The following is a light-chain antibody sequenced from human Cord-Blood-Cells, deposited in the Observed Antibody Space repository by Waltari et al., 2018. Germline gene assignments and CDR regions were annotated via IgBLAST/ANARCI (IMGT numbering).Light chain of an antibody. Sequence: YELTQPSSVSLSPGQTARITCTGDVLAKKYARWFQQTPGQAHVLVIYKASERPSGIPVRFSGSSSGTTVTLTISGAQVEDEADYYCYSAADNNLVFGGGTKLTVL. V-gene: IGLV3-27*01. CDR2: KAS. CDR3: YSAADNNLV. CDR1: VLAKKY. J-gene: IGLJ3*02.